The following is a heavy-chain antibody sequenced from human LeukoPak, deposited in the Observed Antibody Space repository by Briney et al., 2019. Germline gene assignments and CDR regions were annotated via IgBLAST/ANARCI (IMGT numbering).Heavy chain of an antibody. CDR3: ASPRTGALYSSPFDY. D-gene: IGHD6-13*01. Sequence: SVKVSCKASGGTFSSYAISWVRQAPGQGLEWMGGIIPIFGTANYAQKFQGRVTITADESTSTAYMELSSLRSEDTAVYYCASPRTGALYSSPFDYWGQGTLVTVSS. CDR1: GGTFSSYA. J-gene: IGHJ4*02. CDR2: IIPIFGTA. V-gene: IGHV1-69*01.